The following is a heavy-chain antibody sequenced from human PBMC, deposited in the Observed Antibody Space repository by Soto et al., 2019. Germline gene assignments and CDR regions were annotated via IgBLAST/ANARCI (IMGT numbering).Heavy chain of an antibody. Sequence: QVQLVQSGAEVKKPGSSVKVSCKASGGTFSSYTISWVRQAPGQGLEWMGRIIPILGIANYAQKFQGRVTITADKSTSTAYMELSSLRSEDTAGYDCHLWFGERGWCDPWGEGTLVTVSS. CDR3: HLWFGERGWCDP. CDR1: GGTFSSYT. V-gene: IGHV1-69*02. J-gene: IGHJ5*02. CDR2: IIPILGIA. D-gene: IGHD3-10*01.